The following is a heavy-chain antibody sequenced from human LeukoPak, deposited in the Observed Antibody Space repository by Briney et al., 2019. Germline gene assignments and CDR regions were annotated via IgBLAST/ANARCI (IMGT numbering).Heavy chain of an antibody. CDR3: ARDGMAAALDY. CDR1: GGSISSYY. Sequence: SETLSLTCTVSGGSISSYYWSWIRQPPGKGLEWIGYIFYSGSTNYNPSLKSRVTISVDTSKNQFSLKLSSVTAADTAVYYCARDGMAAALDYWGQGTLVTVSS. D-gene: IGHD6-13*01. J-gene: IGHJ4*02. CDR2: IFYSGST. V-gene: IGHV4-59*01.